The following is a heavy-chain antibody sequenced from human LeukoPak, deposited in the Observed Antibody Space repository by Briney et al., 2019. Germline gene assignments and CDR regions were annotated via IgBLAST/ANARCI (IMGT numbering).Heavy chain of an antibody. CDR2: ISSSGSTI. Sequence: GGSLRLSCAASGFTFSDYYMSWIRQAPGKGLEWVSYISSSGSTIYYADSVKGRFTISRDNAKNSLYLQMNSLRAEDTAVYYCARVSEEYSSSWIDYWGQGTLVTVSS. CDR3: ARVSEEYSSSWIDY. CDR1: GFTFSDYY. D-gene: IGHD6-13*01. V-gene: IGHV3-11*04. J-gene: IGHJ4*02.